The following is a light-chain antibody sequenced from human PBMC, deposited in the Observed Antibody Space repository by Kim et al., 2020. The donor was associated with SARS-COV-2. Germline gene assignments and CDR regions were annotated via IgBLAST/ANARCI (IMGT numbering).Light chain of an antibody. CDR1: QTISSP. CDR3: QQSNITQFT. CDR2: AAS. J-gene: IGKJ3*01. V-gene: IGKV1-39*01. Sequence: DIQMTQSPSSLSASVGDRFTITCRTSQTISSPLNWYQQKPGRAPKLLISAASTLQGGVPSRFSGSGSETDFTLTISSLQPKDFATYFCQQSNITQFTFGPETKVHIK.